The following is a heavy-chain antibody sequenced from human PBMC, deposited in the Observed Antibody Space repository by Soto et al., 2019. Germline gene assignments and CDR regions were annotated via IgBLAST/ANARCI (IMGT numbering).Heavy chain of an antibody. J-gene: IGHJ4*02. D-gene: IGHD1-26*01. V-gene: IGHV1-8*01. CDR1: GYSFTSRD. Sequence: QVQLVQSGAEVREPGASVKVSCKASGYSFTSRDINWVRQTAGQGLEWMGRMQPSTGRTGYAQTFQGRVTMTRDTSINTAYMELTTLTSDDTAFYYCARGVSAGVDYWGQGTLVTVSS. CDR2: MQPSTGRT. CDR3: ARGVSAGVDY.